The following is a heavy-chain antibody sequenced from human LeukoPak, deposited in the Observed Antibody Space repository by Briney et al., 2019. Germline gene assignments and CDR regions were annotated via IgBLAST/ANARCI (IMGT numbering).Heavy chain of an antibody. CDR2: IHYNGNNQ. V-gene: IGHV3-30*02. CDR3: VSAPWLDGCNWFHFDY. Sequence: GGSLRLSCAASGFTFSGYGMHWVRQSPGKGVEWVTFIHYNGNNQYYADSVRGRFTISRDNSKNTLYLQMNSLRAEDTAVYYRVSAPWLDGCNWFHFDYWGQGSLVTVSS. D-gene: IGHD5-24*01. CDR1: GFTFSGYG. J-gene: IGHJ4*02.